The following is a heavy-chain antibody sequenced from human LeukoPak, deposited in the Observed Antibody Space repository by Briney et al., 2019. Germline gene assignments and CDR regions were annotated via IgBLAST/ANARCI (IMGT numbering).Heavy chain of an antibody. J-gene: IGHJ4*02. D-gene: IGHD5-18*01. CDR3: ARHRLAYIYGPFDY. Sequence: GSLRLSRAASGFTFSSYAMSWVRQAPGKGLEWVAAISGSGGSTYYADSVKGRFTISRDNSKNTLYLQMNSLRAEDTAVYYCARHRLAYIYGPFDYWGQGTLVTVSS. V-gene: IGHV3-23*01. CDR1: GFTFSSYA. CDR2: ISGSGGST.